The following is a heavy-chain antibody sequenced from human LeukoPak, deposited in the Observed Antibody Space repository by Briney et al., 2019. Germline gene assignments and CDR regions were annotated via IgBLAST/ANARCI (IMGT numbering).Heavy chain of an antibody. D-gene: IGHD3-3*01. CDR2: MSSSSSYI. CDR3: ARLPNRITIFGVVQEAFDI. V-gene: IGHV3-21*03. Sequence: GGSLRLSCAASGFTFSSYSMNWVRQAPGKGLEWVSSMSSSSSYIYYADSVKGRFTISRDNAKNSLYLQMNSLRAEDTAVYYCARLPNRITIFGVVQEAFDIWGQGTMVTVSS. CDR1: GFTFSSYS. J-gene: IGHJ3*02.